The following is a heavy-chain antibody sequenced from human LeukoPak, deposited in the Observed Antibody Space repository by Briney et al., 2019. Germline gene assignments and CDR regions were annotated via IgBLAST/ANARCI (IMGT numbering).Heavy chain of an antibody. V-gene: IGHV3-48*03. J-gene: IGHJ4*02. CDR2: ISPNGRSI. CDR1: GFTFSTYE. CDR3: TREGDNSTPDY. Sequence: PGGSLRLSCAASGFTFSTYEMNWLRQAPGKGLEWVSYISPNGRSINYADSVKGRFTISRDNAKNSLYLQMNSLRAEDTAIYYCTREGDNSTPDYWGQGTLVTVSS. D-gene: IGHD2/OR15-2a*01.